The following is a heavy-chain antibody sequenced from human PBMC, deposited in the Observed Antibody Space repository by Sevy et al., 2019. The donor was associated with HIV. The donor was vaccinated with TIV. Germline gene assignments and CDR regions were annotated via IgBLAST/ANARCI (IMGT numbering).Heavy chain of an antibody. D-gene: IGHD3-22*01. CDR2: IIPIFGTA. J-gene: IGHJ6*02. CDR3: ERSIVVETGILLYYGMDV. V-gene: IGHV1-69*13. Sequence: ASVKLSCKASGGTFSSYAISWVRQAPGQGLEWMGGIIPIFGTANYAQKFQGRVTITADESTSTAYMELSSLRSEDTAVYYCERSIVVETGILLYYGMDVWGQGTTVTVSS. CDR1: GGTFSSYA.